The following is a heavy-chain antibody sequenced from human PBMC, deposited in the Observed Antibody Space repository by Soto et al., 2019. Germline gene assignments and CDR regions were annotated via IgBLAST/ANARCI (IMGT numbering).Heavy chain of an antibody. CDR3: ARALPYYYGTSARADDSFDY. CDR1: RLTFSSYG. Sequence: GVLRLSCAASRLTFSSYGMHWVRQAPGKGLEWVAVISYDGSNKYYADSVKGRFTISRDNSKNTLYLQMNSLIAADRAVYYCARALPYYYGTSARADDSFDYWGQGTLVTVSS. D-gene: IGHD3-10*01. J-gene: IGHJ4*02. V-gene: IGHV3-30*03. CDR2: ISYDGSNK.